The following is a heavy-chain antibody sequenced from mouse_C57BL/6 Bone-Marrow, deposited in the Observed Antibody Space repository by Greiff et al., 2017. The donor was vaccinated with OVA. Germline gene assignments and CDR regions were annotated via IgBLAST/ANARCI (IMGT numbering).Heavy chain of an antibody. CDR1: GYTFTNYW. Sequence: QVQLKESGAELVRPGTSVKMSCKASGYTFTNYWIGWAKQRPGHGLEWIGDIYPGGGYTNYNEKFKGKATLTADKSSSTAYMQFSSLTSEDSAIYYCARGGYCDYWGQGTTLTVSS. CDR2: IYPGGGYT. J-gene: IGHJ2*01. V-gene: IGHV1-63*01. CDR3: ARGGYCDY.